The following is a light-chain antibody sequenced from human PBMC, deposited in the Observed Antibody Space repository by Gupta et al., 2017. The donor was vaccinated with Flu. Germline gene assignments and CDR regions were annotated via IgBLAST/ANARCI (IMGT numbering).Light chain of an antibody. CDR3: SSDTSIDTYV. CDR2: EVT. CDR1: SSDIGNDNR. Sequence: GTSSCSGTSSDIGNDNRVSWDQLTTATAHNLIIYEVTNRSAGVPGRFSGSKSGNTASLTISGRKEEDEADYYGSSDTSIDTYVFGTGTKLTVL. V-gene: IGLV2-18*02. J-gene: IGLJ1*01.